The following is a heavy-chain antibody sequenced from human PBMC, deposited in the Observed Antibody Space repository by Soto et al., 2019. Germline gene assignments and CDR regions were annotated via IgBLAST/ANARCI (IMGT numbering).Heavy chain of an antibody. Sequence: KTSETLSLTCTVSGGSISSYYWSWIRQPPGKGLEWIGYIYYSGSTNYNPSLKSRVTISVDTSKNQFSLKLSSVTAADTAVYYCARDLNVVAAGSGWYWGAFDIWGQGTMVTVSS. V-gene: IGHV4-59*01. J-gene: IGHJ3*02. CDR1: GGSISSYY. CDR2: IYYSGST. CDR3: ARDLNVVAAGSGWYWGAFDI. D-gene: IGHD6-19*01.